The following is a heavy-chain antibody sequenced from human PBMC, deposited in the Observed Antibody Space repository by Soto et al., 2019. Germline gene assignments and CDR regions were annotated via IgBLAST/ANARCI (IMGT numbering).Heavy chain of an antibody. V-gene: IGHV3-23*01. CDR3: TKALYCSSTSCYSGGDNFHI. D-gene: IGHD2-2*01. J-gene: IGHJ3*02. CDR2: ISSNGEST. Sequence: SLKLCWKASGFHFRSYAMSCVRPASVRGLECVSIISSNGESTYHTGATYYEDSVRGRFRISRDNYKNTLSLKMNSLRAEDTAVYYCTKALYCSSTSCYSGGDNFHIWGQGTMDTVTS. CDR1: GFHFRSYA.